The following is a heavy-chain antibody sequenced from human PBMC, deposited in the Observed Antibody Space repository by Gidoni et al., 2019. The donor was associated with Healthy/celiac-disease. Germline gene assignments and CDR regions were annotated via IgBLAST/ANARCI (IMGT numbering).Heavy chain of an antibody. D-gene: IGHD1-26*01. V-gene: IGHV3-11*06. CDR2: ISSSSSYT. J-gene: IGHJ4*02. CDR1: GFTLSDYY. CDR3: ARDSGGSYLGGYYFDY. Sequence: QVQLVESGGGLVKPGGSLRLSCAASGFTLSDYYMSWNRQAPGKGLEWVSYISSSSSYTNYADSVKGRFTISRDNAKNSLYLQMNSLRAEDTAVYYCARDSGGSYLGGYYFDYWGQGTLVTVSS.